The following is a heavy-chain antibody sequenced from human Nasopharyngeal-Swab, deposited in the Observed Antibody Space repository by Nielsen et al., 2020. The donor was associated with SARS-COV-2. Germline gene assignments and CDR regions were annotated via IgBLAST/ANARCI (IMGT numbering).Heavy chain of an antibody. CDR2: IYSGGSTT. V-gene: IGHV3-23*03. CDR3: AKWTAVTGYWGFDY. J-gene: IGHJ4*02. D-gene: IGHD3-9*01. Sequence: VRQAPGKGLEWVSLIYSGGSTTYYGDTVEGRFTISRDNSKNTLYLQMNSLRAEDTALYYCAKWTAVTGYWGFDYWGQGTLVTVSS.